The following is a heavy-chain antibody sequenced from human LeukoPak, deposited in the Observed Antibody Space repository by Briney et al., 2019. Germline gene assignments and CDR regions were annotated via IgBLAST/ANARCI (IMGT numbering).Heavy chain of an antibody. CDR3: ARDLEIAAAGPYYYYMDV. CDR2: IYYSGST. D-gene: IGHD6-13*01. Sequence: SETLSLTCTVSGGSISSYYWSWIRQPPGKGLEWIGYIYYSGSTNYNPSLKSRVTISVDMSKNQFSLKLSSVTAADTAVYYCARDLEIAAAGPYYYYMDVWGKGTTVTVSS. J-gene: IGHJ6*03. V-gene: IGHV4-59*01. CDR1: GGSISSYY.